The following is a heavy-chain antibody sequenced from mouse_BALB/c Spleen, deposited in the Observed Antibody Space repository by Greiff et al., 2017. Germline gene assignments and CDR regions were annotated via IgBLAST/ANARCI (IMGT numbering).Heavy chain of an antibody. CDR2: ISYSGST. D-gene: IGHD2-1*01. CDR3: ARSYGNYYAMDY. V-gene: IGHV3-2*02. Sequence: DVKLQESGPGLVKPSQSLSLTCTVTGYSITSDYAWNWIRQFPGNQLEWMGYISYSGSTSYNPSLKSRISITRDTSKNQFFLQLNSVTTEDTATYYCARSYGNYYAMDYWGQGTSVTVSA. CDR1: GYSITSDYA. J-gene: IGHJ4*01.